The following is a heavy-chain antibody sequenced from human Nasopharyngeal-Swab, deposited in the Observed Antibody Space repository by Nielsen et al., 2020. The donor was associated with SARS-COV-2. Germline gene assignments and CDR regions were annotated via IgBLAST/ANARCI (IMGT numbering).Heavy chain of an antibody. CDR1: GGTFSSYA. D-gene: IGHD6-19*01. V-gene: IGHV1-69*04. Sequence: SVKVSCKASGGTFSSYAFSWVRQAPGHGLEWMGRIIPIVGIATYAQKFEGRVTITADKSTSTAYMELSSLRSEDTAVYYCARGGGEQWLVRGAYYFDYWGQGTLVTVSS. J-gene: IGHJ4*02. CDR3: ARGGGEQWLVRGAYYFDY. CDR2: IIPIVGIA.